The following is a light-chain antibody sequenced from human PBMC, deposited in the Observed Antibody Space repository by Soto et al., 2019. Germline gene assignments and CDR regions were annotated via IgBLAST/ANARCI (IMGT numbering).Light chain of an antibody. J-gene: IGKJ5*01. Sequence: DIHMTRSPSSVSASVGHMFPITCRASQAIRNWVDWYQKKQGKAPKLLIYAASSLQSGVPSRLRGSGYGTDFSININGLRTEDFATYYCQQANSYPITFGRGTRLEIK. CDR3: QQANSYPIT. CDR1: QAIRNW. CDR2: AAS. V-gene: IGKV1-12*01.